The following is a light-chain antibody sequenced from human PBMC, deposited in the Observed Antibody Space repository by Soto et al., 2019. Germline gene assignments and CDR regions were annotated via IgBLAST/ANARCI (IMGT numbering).Light chain of an antibody. V-gene: IGLV1-47*01. J-gene: IGLJ2*01. Sequence: QSVLTQPPSASGTPGQRVTISCSGSSSNIGSNYVVWYQHLPGTAPKLLIYRNNQRPSGVPDRFSGSKSGTSASLAISGLRSEDETDYYCASWDGSLSGVVFGGGTKFTVL. CDR1: SSNIGSNY. CDR3: ASWDGSLSGVV. CDR2: RNN.